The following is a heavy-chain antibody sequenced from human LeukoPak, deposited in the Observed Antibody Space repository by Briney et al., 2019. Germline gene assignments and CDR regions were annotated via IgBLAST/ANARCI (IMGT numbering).Heavy chain of an antibody. Sequence: GGSLRLSCAASGFTFSSYSMNWVRQAPGKGLEWVSSISSSNSYIYYADSVKGRFTISGDNSKNTLFLQMNSLRAEDTAVYYCAHGAMYQLDYWGQGTLVTVSS. J-gene: IGHJ4*02. D-gene: IGHD2-2*01. CDR3: AHGAMYQLDY. CDR1: GFTFSSYS. V-gene: IGHV3-21*04. CDR2: ISSSNSYI.